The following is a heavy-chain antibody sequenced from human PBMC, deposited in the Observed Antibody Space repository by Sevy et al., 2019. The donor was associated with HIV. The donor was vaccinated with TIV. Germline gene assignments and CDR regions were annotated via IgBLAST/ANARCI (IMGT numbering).Heavy chain of an antibody. Sequence: ASVKVSCKASGYTFTSYDINWVRQATGQGLEWMGWMNPNSGNTGYAQKFQGRVTMTRNTSISTAYMEPSSLRSEDTAVYYCARGRYYDYVWGSYPSGPDYWGQGTLVTVSS. CDR2: MNPNSGNT. D-gene: IGHD3-16*01. CDR3: ARGRYYDYVWGSYPSGPDY. J-gene: IGHJ4*02. CDR1: GYTFTSYD. V-gene: IGHV1-8*01.